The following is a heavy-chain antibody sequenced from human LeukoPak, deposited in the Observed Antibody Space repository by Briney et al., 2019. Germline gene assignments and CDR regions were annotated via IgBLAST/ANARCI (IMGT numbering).Heavy chain of an antibody. D-gene: IGHD3-3*01. J-gene: IGHJ4*02. CDR2: IIPIFGTA. Sequence: SVKVSCKASGGTFSSYAISWVRQAPGQGLEWMGGIIPIFGTANYAQKFQGRVTITADESTSTAYMELSSLRSEDTAVYYCARDRDNYDFWSGYPYYFDYWGQGTLVTVSS. CDR3: ARDRDNYDFWSGYPYYFDY. CDR1: GGTFSSYA. V-gene: IGHV1-69*01.